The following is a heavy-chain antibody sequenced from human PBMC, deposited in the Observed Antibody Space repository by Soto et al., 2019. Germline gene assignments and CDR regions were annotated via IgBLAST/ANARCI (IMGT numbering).Heavy chain of an antibody. D-gene: IGHD2-2*02. CDR3: TIQLGYCSSTSCYNFDY. V-gene: IGHV3-49*04. J-gene: IGHJ4*02. CDR2: IRSKAYGGTT. CDR1: GFTFGDYA. Sequence: EVQLVESGGGLVQPGRSLRLSCTASGFTFGDYAMSWVRQAPGKGLEWVGFIRSKAYGGTTEYAASVKGRFTISRDDSKSIAYLQMNSLKPEDTAVYYCTIQLGYCSSTSCYNFDYWGQGTLVTVSS.